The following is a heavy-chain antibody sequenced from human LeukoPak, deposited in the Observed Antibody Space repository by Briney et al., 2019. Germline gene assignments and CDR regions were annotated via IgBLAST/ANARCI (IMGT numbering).Heavy chain of an antibody. V-gene: IGHV3-7*01. Sequence: GGSLRLSCEDSGFTFSSNWMGWVRQAPGKGLEWVANIKPDGGEEFYVDSVKGRFTISRDNSKNTLYLQMNSLRAEDTAVYYCAKDRSVRYFDYWGQGTLVTVSS. J-gene: IGHJ4*02. D-gene: IGHD4-17*01. CDR1: GFTFSSNW. CDR2: IKPDGGEE. CDR3: AKDRSVRYFDY.